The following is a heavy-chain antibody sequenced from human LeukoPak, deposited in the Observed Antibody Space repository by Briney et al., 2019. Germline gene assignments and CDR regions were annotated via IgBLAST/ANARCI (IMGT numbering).Heavy chain of an antibody. CDR1: GFVFSNYW. CDR2: ISNDGSIT. CDR3: ARDLDWILFDY. J-gene: IGHJ4*02. Sequence: GGSLRLSCTASGFVFSNYWMHWVRQSPGNGLVWVSRISNDGSITTYAESVKGRFTISRDNAKNTLFLQMNSLSAEDTAVYYCARDLDWILFDYWGQGTLVTVSS. D-gene: IGHD3-9*01. V-gene: IGHV3-74*01.